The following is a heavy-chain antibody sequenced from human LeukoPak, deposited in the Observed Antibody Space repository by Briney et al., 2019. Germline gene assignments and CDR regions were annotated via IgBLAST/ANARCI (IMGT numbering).Heavy chain of an antibody. CDR1: GYTFTGYY. Sequence: ASVKVSCKASGYTFTGYYMHWVRQSPGQGLVWMGWINPNSGGTNYAQKFQGRVTMTRDTSISTAYMELSRLRSDDTAVYYCARDRDSSSWYDYWGQGTLVTVSS. D-gene: IGHD6-13*01. V-gene: IGHV1-2*02. CDR3: ARDRDSSSWYDY. J-gene: IGHJ4*02. CDR2: INPNSGGT.